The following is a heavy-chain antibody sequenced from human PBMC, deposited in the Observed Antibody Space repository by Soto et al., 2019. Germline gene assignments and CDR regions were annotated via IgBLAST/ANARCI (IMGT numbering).Heavy chain of an antibody. Sequence: ASVKVSCKASGYIFITYGISWVRQAPGQGLEWMGRIGTYNGNTNYAQNLQGRVTMTTDTSTSTAYMELRSLRSDDTAVYYCARDLDGSGSYYTDYWGPGTLVTASS. J-gene: IGHJ4*02. CDR2: IGTYNGNT. V-gene: IGHV1-18*01. CDR3: ARDLDGSGSYYTDY. D-gene: IGHD3-10*01. CDR1: GYIFITYG.